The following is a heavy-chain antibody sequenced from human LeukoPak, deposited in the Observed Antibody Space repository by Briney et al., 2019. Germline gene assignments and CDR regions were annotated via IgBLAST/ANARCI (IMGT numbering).Heavy chain of an antibody. Sequence: VSSVKVSCKASGYTFTSYGISWVRQAPGQGLEWMGWISDYNGNTKNAQKFHGRVTMTTDTSTSTAYMELRSLRSDDAAVYYCARTSSTWYGGVGDYWGQGTLVTVSS. D-gene: IGHD6-13*01. CDR1: GYTFTSYG. J-gene: IGHJ4*02. V-gene: IGHV1-18*01. CDR3: ARTSSTWYGGVGDY. CDR2: ISDYNGNT.